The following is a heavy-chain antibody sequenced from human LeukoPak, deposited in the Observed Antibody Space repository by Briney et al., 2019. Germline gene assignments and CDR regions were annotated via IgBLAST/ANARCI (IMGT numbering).Heavy chain of an antibody. J-gene: IGHJ4*02. CDR3: ARSAESSSWVEFDY. V-gene: IGHV1-2*02. CDR2: INSNSGGT. Sequence: ASMKVSCKASGYSFTGYYIHWVRQAPGQGLEWMGWINSNSGGTNYAQKFQGRVTMTRDTSISTAYMDLSRLRSDDTAVYYCARSAESSSWVEFDYWGQGTLVTVSS. D-gene: IGHD6-13*01. CDR1: GYSFTGYY.